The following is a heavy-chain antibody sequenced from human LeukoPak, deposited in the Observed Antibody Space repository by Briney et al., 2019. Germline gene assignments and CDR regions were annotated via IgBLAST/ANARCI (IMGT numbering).Heavy chain of an antibody. Sequence: QPGRSLRLSCAASGFTLSSYGMHWVRQAPGKGLEWVAVISYLGDDQFYAESVKGRFTISRDNSNKMVFLQMNSLRGEDTAVYYCAKDRSSGPHYYYGMDVWGRGTTVIVSS. CDR1: GFTLSSYG. CDR2: ISYLGDDQ. V-gene: IGHV3-30*18. CDR3: AKDRSSGPHYYYGMDV. J-gene: IGHJ6*02. D-gene: IGHD6-25*01.